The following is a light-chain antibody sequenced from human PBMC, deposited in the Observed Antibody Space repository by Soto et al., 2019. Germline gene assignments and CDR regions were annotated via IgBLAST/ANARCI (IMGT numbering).Light chain of an antibody. Sequence: EIVMTQSPATLSVSPGERVTLSCRASQSVSRNLAWYQQKPGQPPRLLIFGASTRANGIPARFSGSGSGTEFTLTISSLQSEDFAVYYCQQDKNWPPITFGQGTRLEI. CDR2: GAS. J-gene: IGKJ5*01. V-gene: IGKV3D-15*01. CDR3: QQDKNWPPIT. CDR1: QSVSRN.